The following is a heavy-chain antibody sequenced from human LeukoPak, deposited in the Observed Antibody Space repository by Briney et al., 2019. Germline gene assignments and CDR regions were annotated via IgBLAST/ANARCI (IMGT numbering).Heavy chain of an antibody. CDR2: IYSGGST. J-gene: IGHJ4*02. V-gene: IGHV3-53*01. D-gene: IGHD3-10*01. Sequence: PGGSLRLSCAASGFTVSSNYMSWVRQAPGKGLEWVSVIYSGGSTYYPDSVKGRFTISRDNSKNTLYLQMNSLRAEDTAVYYCARDRLGMVRGVRFPTGGYWGQGTLVTVSS. CDR3: ARDRLGMVRGVRFPTGGY. CDR1: GFTVSSNY.